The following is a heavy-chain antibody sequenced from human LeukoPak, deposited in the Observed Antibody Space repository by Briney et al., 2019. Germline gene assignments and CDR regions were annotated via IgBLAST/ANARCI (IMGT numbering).Heavy chain of an antibody. CDR2: IYYSGST. CDR3: ARDRAHYDFWSGSTSYYYYGVDV. J-gene: IGHJ6*02. V-gene: IGHV4-61*01. D-gene: IGHD3-3*01. Sequence: SETLSLTCTVSGGSVSSGNYYWSWIRQPPGKGLEWIVYIYYSGSTNYNPSLKSRVTMSVDTSKNQFSLKLTSVTAADTAVYYCARDRAHYDFWSGSTSYYYYGVDVWGQGTTVTVSS. CDR1: GGSVSSGNYY.